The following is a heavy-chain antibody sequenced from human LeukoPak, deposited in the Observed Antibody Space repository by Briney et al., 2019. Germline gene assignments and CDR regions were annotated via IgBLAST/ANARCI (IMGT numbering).Heavy chain of an antibody. CDR3: ARDGSGVMGATHDFDY. V-gene: IGHV1-69*06. CDR1: GGTFSSYA. D-gene: IGHD1-26*01. CDR2: IIPIFGTA. J-gene: IGHJ4*02. Sequence: SVKVSCKASGGTFSSYAISWVRQAPGQGLEWMGGIIPIFGTANYAQKFQGRVTITADKSTSTAYMELSGLRSDDTAVYYCARDGSGVMGATHDFDYWGQGTLVTVSS.